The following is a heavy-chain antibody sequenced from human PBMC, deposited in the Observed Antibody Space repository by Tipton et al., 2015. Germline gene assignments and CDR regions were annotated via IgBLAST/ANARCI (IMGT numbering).Heavy chain of an antibody. CDR1: GYTFTTYD. CDR2: MNPNSGNT. V-gene: IGHV1-8*01. J-gene: IGHJ6*01. D-gene: IGHD2-15*01. Sequence: QLVQSGAEVKKPGASVKVSCKASGYTFTTYDINWVRQATGQGLEWMGWMNPNSGNTGYAQKFQGRVTMTRDTSTSTAYMELSSLRSEDTAVYYCARDVYCNGGSCNNYYGMDLWGQGTTVTVSS. CDR3: ARDVYCNGGSCNNYYGMDL.